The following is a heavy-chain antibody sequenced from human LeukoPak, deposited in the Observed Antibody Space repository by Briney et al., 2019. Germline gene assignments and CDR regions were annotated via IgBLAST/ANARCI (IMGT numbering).Heavy chain of an antibody. CDR2: LSYDGKHE. CDR1: GFIFSNYA. V-gene: IGHV3-30*18. D-gene: IGHD4-17*01. Sequence: GKSLRLSCATSGFIFSNYAFHWVRQAPGKGLEWVAALSYDGKHEHYADPVKGRFTMSRDNSKNTVFLQIDSLTTEDSAVYYCVKPYPTLTTSSVLDNWGQGTLVTVSS. CDR3: VKPYPTLTTSSVLDN. J-gene: IGHJ4*02.